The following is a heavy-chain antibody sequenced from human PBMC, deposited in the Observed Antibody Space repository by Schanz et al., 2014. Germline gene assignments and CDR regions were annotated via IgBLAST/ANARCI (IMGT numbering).Heavy chain of an antibody. CDR1: GFTVSNNY. CDR2: IYGGGRT. V-gene: IGHV3-66*01. CDR3: AGGLTGGGWGKLDS. Sequence: CAASGFTVSNNYMAWVRQAPGKGLAWVSIIYGGGRTYHADSVRDRFIMSRDNSKNTVYLQMNSLRVEDTAVYYCAGGLTGGGWGKLDSWSQGTRVTVSS. J-gene: IGHJ5*02. D-gene: IGHD3-10*01.